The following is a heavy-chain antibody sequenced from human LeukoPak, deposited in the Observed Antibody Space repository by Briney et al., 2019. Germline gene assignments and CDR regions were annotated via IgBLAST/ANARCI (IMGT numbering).Heavy chain of an antibody. D-gene: IGHD4-11*01. CDR2: IYPSGGTTT. V-gene: IGHV1-46*01. CDR3: ARATVADFDY. J-gene: IGHJ4*02. CDR1: GYTFTSYY. Sequence: GSVKVSCKASGYTFTSYYIHWVRQAPGQGLEWMGIIYPSGGTTTKYAQKFQGRVTITADESTSTAYMELSSLRSEDTAVYYCARATVADFDYWGQGTLVTVSS.